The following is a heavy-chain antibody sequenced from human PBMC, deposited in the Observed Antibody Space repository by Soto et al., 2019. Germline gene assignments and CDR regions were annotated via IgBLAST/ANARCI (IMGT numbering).Heavy chain of an antibody. D-gene: IGHD2-15*01. V-gene: IGHV1-18*01. J-gene: IGHJ4*02. Sequence: ASVKVSCKASGYTFTSYGISWVRQAPGQGLEWMGWISAYNGNTNYAQKLQGRVTMTTDTSTGTAYMELRSLRSDDTAVYYCARDKFANVGYCSGGSCYSFHYWGQGTLVTVSS. CDR2: ISAYNGNT. CDR3: ARDKFANVGYCSGGSCYSFHY. CDR1: GYTFTSYG.